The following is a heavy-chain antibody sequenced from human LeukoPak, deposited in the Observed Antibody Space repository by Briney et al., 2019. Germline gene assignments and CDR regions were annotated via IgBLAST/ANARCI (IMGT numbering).Heavy chain of an antibody. CDR1: GYTFTAYY. V-gene: IGHV1-2*02. CDR3: GRGNKSFDP. CDR2: INPNTGDT. Sequence: GASVKVSCKASGYTFTAYYVHWVRQAPGHGLEWIGWINPNTGDTNYAPKFQGRVTMIKDTSTNSAYMELNKLTSDDTAVYYCGRGNKSFDPWGQGTLVTVSS. J-gene: IGHJ5*02.